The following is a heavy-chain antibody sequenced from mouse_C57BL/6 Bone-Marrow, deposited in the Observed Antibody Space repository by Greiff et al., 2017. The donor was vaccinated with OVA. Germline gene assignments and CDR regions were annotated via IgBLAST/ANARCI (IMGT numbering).Heavy chain of an antibody. J-gene: IGHJ4*01. Sequence: EVKLMESGGGLVKPGGSLKLSCAASGFTFSSYAMSWVRQTPEKRLEWVATISDGGSYTYYPDNVKGRFTISRDNAKNNLYLQMSHLKSEDTAMYYCARDIVTPYYAMDYWGQGTSVTVSS. CDR1: GFTFSSYA. V-gene: IGHV5-4*01. CDR3: ARDIVTPYYAMDY. D-gene: IGHD2-5*01. CDR2: ISDGGSYT.